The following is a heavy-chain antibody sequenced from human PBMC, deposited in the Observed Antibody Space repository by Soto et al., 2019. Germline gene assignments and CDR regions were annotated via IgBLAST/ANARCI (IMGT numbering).Heavy chain of an antibody. CDR3: ARVGSSGWSPDY. CDR2: IFYSGST. V-gene: IGHV4-59*11. Sequence: SETLSLTCSGSCGSISGHYWTWIRQSPGKGLEWIGYIFYSGSTNYNPSLKSRVTISVDTSKNQFSLKMSSVTAADTAVYYCARVGSSGWSPDYWGRGTLVTVSS. D-gene: IGHD6-19*01. CDR1: CGSISGHY. J-gene: IGHJ4*02.